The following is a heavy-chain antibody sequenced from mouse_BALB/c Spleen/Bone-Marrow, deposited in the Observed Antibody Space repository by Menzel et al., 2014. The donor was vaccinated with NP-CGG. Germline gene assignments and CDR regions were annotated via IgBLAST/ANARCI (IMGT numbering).Heavy chain of an antibody. CDR2: ILPGSGST. J-gene: IGHJ3*01. D-gene: IGHD1-1*02. CDR1: GYTFSSYW. Sequence: VQLQQSGAELMKPGASVKISCKATGYTFSSYWIEWVKQRPGHGLEWIGEILPGSGSTNYNEKFKGKATFTADTSSNTAYMQLSSLTYEDSAVYYCASFYGRFAYWGQGTLVTVSA. V-gene: IGHV1-9*01. CDR3: ASFYGRFAY.